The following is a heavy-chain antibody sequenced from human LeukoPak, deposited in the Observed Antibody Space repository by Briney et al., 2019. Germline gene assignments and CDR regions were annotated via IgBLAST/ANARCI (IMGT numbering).Heavy chain of an antibody. Sequence: SETLSLTCTVSGGSISSSYWSWLRQPPGKGLEWIGYIYCSGSTNYNPSLKSRVTISVDTSKNQFSLKLSSVTAADTAVYYCARAASYDSSGYYYGYYYYMDVWGKGTTVTVSS. CDR3: ARAASYDSSGYYYGYYYYMDV. CDR2: IYCSGST. V-gene: IGHV4-59*01. CDR1: GGSISSSY. J-gene: IGHJ6*03. D-gene: IGHD3-22*01.